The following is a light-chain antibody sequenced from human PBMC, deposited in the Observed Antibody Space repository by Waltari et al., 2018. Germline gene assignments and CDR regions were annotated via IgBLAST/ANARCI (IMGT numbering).Light chain of an antibody. CDR1: SGSVSTSYY. V-gene: IGLV8-61*01. Sequence: QTVVTQEPSFSVSPGGTVTITCGLSSGSVSTSYYPSWYQQTPGQAPRTLIYSTNTRSSGVPDRFAGSILGNKAALTITGAQADDESDYYCVLYMGGGIWVFGGGTKLTVL. CDR2: STN. J-gene: IGLJ3*02. CDR3: VLYMGGGIWV.